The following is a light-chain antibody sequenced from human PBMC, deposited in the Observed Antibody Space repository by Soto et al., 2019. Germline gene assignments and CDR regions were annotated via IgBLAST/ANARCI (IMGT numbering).Light chain of an antibody. Sequence: DIQMTQYPSTLSATVGDRVTITCRASQSIRSCLAWFQQKPGKAPKLLIYTASILQTGVPSRFSGSESGTEFNLTLTGLQPYDFATYYFQQYTPYSSTVGQATKVEIK. CDR2: TAS. CDR3: QQYTPYSST. J-gene: IGKJ2*01. CDR1: QSIRSC. V-gene: IGKV1-5*03.